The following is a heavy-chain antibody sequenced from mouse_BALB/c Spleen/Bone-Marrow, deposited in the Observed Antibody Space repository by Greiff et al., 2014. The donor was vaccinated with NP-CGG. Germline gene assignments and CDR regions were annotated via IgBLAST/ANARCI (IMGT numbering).Heavy chain of an antibody. J-gene: IGHJ1*01. Sequence: QVQLQQSGAELVRPGASVKLSCTASGYSFTSYWMNWVKQRPGQGLEWIGVIDPSDSETQHNQMFKDKATLTVDKSSSTVYMQLSSLTSEDSAVYYCARNANWYFDVWGAGTTVTVSS. CDR2: IDPSDSET. CDR1: GYSFTSYW. CDR3: ARNANWYFDV. V-gene: IGHV1-61*01.